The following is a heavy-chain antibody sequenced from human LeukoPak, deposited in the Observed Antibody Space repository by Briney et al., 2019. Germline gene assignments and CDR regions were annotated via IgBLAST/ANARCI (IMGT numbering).Heavy chain of an antibody. CDR1: GYTFTCYY. V-gene: IGHV1-2*06. D-gene: IGHD5-18*01. CDR2: INPKNGGA. J-gene: IGHJ4*02. CDR3: ASPEGGYSYGYVY. Sequence: ASVKVSCKASGYTFTCYYMHWVRRAPGQGLEWMGRINPKNGGADYAQKFQGRVTMTRDTSITTAYMELSSLRSEDTAVYYCASPEGGYSYGYVYWGQGTLVTVSS.